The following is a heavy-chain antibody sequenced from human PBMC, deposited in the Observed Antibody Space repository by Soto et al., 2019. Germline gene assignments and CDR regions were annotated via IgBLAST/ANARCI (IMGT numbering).Heavy chain of an antibody. J-gene: IGHJ6*02. CDR1: GYTFTGYY. V-gene: IGHV1-2*04. D-gene: IGHD6-13*01. Sequence: QVQLVQSGAEVKKPGASVKVSCKASGYTFTGYYMHWVRQAPGQGLEWMGWINPNSGGTNYAQKFQCWVTMTRDTSISTAYMELSRLRSDDTAVYYCARDPVAAADEYYYGMDVWGQGTTVTVSS. CDR3: ARDPVAAADEYYYGMDV. CDR2: INPNSGGT.